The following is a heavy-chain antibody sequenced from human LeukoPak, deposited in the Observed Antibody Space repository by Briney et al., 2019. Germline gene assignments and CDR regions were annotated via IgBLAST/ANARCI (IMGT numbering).Heavy chain of an antibody. J-gene: IGHJ5*02. CDR1: GFPFSSYW. Sequence: GGSLRLSCVASGFPFSSYWMTWVRQAPGKGLEWVAVMSYDGSNKYYADSVKGRFTISRDNSKNTLYLQMNSLRAEDTAVYYCARSAQWELHNWFDPWGQGTLVTVSS. CDR3: ARSAQWELHNWFDP. V-gene: IGHV3-30-3*01. CDR2: MSYDGSNK. D-gene: IGHD1-26*01.